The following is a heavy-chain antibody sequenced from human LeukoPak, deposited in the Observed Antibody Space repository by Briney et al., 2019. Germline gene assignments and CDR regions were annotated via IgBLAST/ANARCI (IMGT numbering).Heavy chain of an antibody. Sequence: ASVKVSCKASGYTFTSYYMHWVRQAPGQGLEWMGIINPSGGSTSYAQKFQGRVTTTRDTSTSTVYMELSSLRSEDTAVYYCARVRSATDSGYAIFDYWGQGTLVTVSS. D-gene: IGHD5-12*01. CDR1: GYTFTSYY. J-gene: IGHJ4*02. V-gene: IGHV1-46*01. CDR2: INPSGGST. CDR3: ARVRSATDSGYAIFDY.